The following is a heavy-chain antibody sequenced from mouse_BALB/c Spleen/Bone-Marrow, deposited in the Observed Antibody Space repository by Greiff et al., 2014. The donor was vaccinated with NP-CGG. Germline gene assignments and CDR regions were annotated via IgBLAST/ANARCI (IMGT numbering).Heavy chain of an antibody. CDR3: ARFRSYTMDF. CDR1: GYTFSSLW. CDR2: ILPGSDST. J-gene: IGHJ4*01. V-gene: IGHV1-9*01. Sequence: QVQLQQSGAELMKPGASVKISCRATGYTFSSLWIEWMKQRPGHGLEWIGEILPGSDSTYYHEKFKGKATFTADPSSETVYMQLSSLTSEDSAVYYCARFRSYTMDFWGQGTSVTVSS.